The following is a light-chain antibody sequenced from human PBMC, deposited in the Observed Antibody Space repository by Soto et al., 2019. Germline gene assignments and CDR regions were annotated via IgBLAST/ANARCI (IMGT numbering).Light chain of an antibody. CDR2: AAS. CDR1: QSVSSSY. CDR3: KQYGSSPYT. V-gene: IGKV3-20*01. J-gene: IGKJ2*01. Sequence: EIVLTQSPGTLSLSPGERATLSCRASQSVSSSYLAWYQQKPGQAPRLLIYAASSRATGIPDRFSGSGSGTDFTLTISRLEPEDFSVYYSKQYGSSPYTFGQGTKLEIK.